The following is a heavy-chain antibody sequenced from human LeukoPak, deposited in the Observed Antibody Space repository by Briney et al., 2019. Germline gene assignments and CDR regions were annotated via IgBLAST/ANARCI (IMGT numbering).Heavy chain of an antibody. J-gene: IGHJ4*02. CDR2: ISYDGSNK. D-gene: IGHD3-22*01. CDR1: GFTFSSYA. V-gene: IGHV3-30-3*01. Sequence: PGRSLRLSCAASGFTFSSYAMHWVRQAPGKGLAWVAVISYDGSNKYYADSVKGRFTISRDNSKKTLYLQMNSLRAEDTAVYYCARGFTYDYDRTVRSYFDYWGQGTLVTVSS. CDR3: ARGFTYDYDRTVRSYFDY.